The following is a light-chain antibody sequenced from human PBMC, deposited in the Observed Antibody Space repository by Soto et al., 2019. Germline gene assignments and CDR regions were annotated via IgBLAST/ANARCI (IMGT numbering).Light chain of an antibody. CDR1: SSDVGNYNY. V-gene: IGLV2-14*01. CDR2: NVN. Sequence: QSALTQSASVSGSPGQSITISCTGTSSDVGNYNYVSWYQQHPGEVPKLIIFNVNNRPSGVSNRFSGSKSGNTASLTISGLQAEDEADYYGSSFTSTTTYVFATGTKVTVL. CDR3: SSFTSTTTYV. J-gene: IGLJ1*01.